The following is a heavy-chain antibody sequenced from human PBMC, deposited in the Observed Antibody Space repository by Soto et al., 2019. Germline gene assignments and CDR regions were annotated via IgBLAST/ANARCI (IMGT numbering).Heavy chain of an antibody. D-gene: IGHD6-13*01. CDR3: TRDASRDSSARGWFDP. J-gene: IGHJ5*02. CDR1: GFTFRSFT. CDR2: ISSNSAYI. Sequence: EVQLVESGGGLFKPGGSLRLSCAASGFTFRSFTMNWVRQAPGKGLEWVSTISSNSAYIYYTDALRGRFTISRDNAKNSMHLKMNSLRAEDTAVYYCTRDASRDSSARGWFDPWGPGTLVTVST. V-gene: IGHV3-21*02.